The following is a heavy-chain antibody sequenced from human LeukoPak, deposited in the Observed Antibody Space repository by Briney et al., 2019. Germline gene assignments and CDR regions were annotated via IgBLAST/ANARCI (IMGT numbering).Heavy chain of an antibody. J-gene: IGHJ4*02. CDR1: GYTFTRYY. Sequence: ASVKVSCKASGYTFTRYYMHWVRQGPGQGLEWMGIIDPSGGSTSYAQKFQGRVTMTRDTSTSTVYMELSGLRSEDMAVYYCARDKSGTTQGDFDYWGQGTLVTVSS. D-gene: IGHD1-1*01. V-gene: IGHV1-46*01. CDR3: ARDKSGTTQGDFDY. CDR2: IDPSGGST.